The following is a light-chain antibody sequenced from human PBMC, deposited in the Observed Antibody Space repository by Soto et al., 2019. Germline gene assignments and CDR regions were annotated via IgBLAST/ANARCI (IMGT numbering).Light chain of an antibody. CDR1: QSVPGNY. CDR3: HQYTSPPGT. Sequence: EIVLTQSPGILSLSPGERATLSCRASQSVPGNYLAWFQPKRGQAPRPLVYGASSRATGIPDRFSGSGSGTDVTLTISRLEPEDFALYYCHQYTSPPGTGGQGTQVESK. V-gene: IGKV3-20*01. CDR2: GAS. J-gene: IGKJ1*01.